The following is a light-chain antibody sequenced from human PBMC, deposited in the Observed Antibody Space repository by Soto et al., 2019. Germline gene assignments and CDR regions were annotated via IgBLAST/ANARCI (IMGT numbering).Light chain of an antibody. CDR1: SSDVGGYNY. V-gene: IGLV2-8*01. Sequence: QSALTQPPSASGSPGQSVTISCTGTSSDVGGYNYVSWYQQHPGKAPKLIIFDVTERPSGVPDRFSGSKSGNTASLTVSGLQAEDEADYYCCSYAGTNNVFGTGTKVTVL. CDR2: DVT. J-gene: IGLJ1*01. CDR3: CSYAGTNNV.